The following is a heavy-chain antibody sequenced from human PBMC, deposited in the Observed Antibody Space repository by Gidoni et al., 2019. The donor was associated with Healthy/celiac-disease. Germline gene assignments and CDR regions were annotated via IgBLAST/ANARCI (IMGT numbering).Heavy chain of an antibody. V-gene: IGHV3-53*04. Sequence: EVQLVESGGGLVQSGGSLRLSCAAAGFTVSSDYMRWVRQAPGKGLEWVSVIYSGGSTYYADSVKGRFTISIHNSNNTLYLQMNSLRAEDTAVYYCSRGYCSGGSCYWDAFDIWGQGTMVTVSS. CDR1: GFTVSSDY. J-gene: IGHJ3*02. CDR2: IYSGGST. CDR3: SRGYCSGGSCYWDAFDI. D-gene: IGHD2-15*01.